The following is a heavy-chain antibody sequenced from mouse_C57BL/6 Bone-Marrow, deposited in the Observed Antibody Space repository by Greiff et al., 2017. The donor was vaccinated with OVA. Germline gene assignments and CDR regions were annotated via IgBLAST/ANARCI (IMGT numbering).Heavy chain of an antibody. CDR2: IDPSDSET. CDR3: ARSGYGSSYGWFAY. D-gene: IGHD1-1*01. J-gene: IGHJ3*01. Sequence: VQLQQPGAELVRPGSSVKLSCKASGYTFTSYWMHWVKQRPIQGLEWIGNIDPSDSETHYNQKFKDKATLTVDKSSSTAYMQLSSLTSEDSAVYYCARSGYGSSYGWFAYWGQGTLVTVSA. CDR1: GYTFTSYW. V-gene: IGHV1-52*01.